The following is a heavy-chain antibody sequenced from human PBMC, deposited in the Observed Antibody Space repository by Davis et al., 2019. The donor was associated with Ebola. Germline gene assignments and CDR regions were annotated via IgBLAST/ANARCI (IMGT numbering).Heavy chain of an antibody. CDR3: ARDRGWSGSHWFDP. D-gene: IGHD1-26*01. CDR1: GGSISSYY. CDR2: IYYSGST. V-gene: IGHV4-59*01. J-gene: IGHJ5*02. Sequence: PSETLSLTCTVSGGSISSYYWSWIRQPPGKGLEWIGYIYYSGSTNYNPSLKSRVTISVDTSKNQFSLKLTSVTAADTAVYYCARDRGWSGSHWFDPWGQGTLVTVSS.